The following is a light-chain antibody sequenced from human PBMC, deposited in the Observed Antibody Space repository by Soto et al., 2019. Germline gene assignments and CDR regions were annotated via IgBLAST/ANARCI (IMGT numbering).Light chain of an antibody. V-gene: IGKV1-5*03. CDR1: QNINNW. CDR2: KAS. J-gene: IGKJ4*01. CDR3: QQYNSYSPLT. Sequence: DIQMTQSPSTLSASVGDRVTITCRASQNINNWLAWYQQKPGKAPKLLIYKASSLESGVPSRFSGSGSGTEFTLSISSLQPDDFATYYSQQYNSYSPLTFAGGTKVEIK.